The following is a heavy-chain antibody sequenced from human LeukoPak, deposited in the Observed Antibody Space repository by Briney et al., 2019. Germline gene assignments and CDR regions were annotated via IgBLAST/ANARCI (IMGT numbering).Heavy chain of an antibody. CDR2: IDTNTGNP. J-gene: IGHJ4*02. Sequence: ASVKVSCKGSGYTFAKYAISWVRQAPGQGLEYMGWIDTNTGNPTYAQGFTGRFVFSLDTSVSTAYLQISSLKAEDSAIYFCANCYDSSGFFAYWGQGTLVTVSS. CDR3: ANCYDSSGFFAY. D-gene: IGHD3-22*01. V-gene: IGHV7-4-1*02. CDR1: GYTFAKYA.